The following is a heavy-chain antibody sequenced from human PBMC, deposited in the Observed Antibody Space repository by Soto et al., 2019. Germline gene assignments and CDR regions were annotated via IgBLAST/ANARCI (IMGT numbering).Heavy chain of an antibody. CDR1: GFTFSSYS. V-gene: IGHV3-21*01. CDR3: ARENVVPDISEIAKFGMDV. Sequence: GGSLRLSCAASGFTFSSYSMNWVRQAPGMGLEWVSSISSSSSYIYYTDSVKGRFTISRDNAKNSLYLQMNSLSAEDTAVYYCARENVVPDISEIAKFGMDVWGQGTTVTVSS. D-gene: IGHD5-12*01. CDR2: ISSSSSYI. J-gene: IGHJ6*02.